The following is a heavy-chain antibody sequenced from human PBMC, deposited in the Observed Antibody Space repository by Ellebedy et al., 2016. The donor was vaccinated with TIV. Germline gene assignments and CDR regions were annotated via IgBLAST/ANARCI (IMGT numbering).Heavy chain of an antibody. Sequence: GESLKISXAASGLTFSGDWMTWMRQAPGKGLEWVANINGDGRAIQYADSVEGRFTISRDNVKKSLFLQMNSLRVEDTAMYYCSRNLGHYMLSDWGQGSLVTVSS. J-gene: IGHJ4*02. CDR2: INGDGRAI. D-gene: IGHD2-8*01. V-gene: IGHV3-7*01. CDR3: SRNLGHYMLSD. CDR1: GLTFSGDW.